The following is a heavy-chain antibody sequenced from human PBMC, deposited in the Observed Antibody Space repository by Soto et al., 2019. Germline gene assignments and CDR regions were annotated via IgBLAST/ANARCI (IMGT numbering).Heavy chain of an antibody. CDR1: GFTFSSYA. Sequence: EVQLLESGGGLVQPGGSLRLYCAASGFTFSSYAMSWVRQAPGKGLEWVSAISGSGGSTYYADSVKGRFTISRDNSKNTLYLQMNSLRAEDTAVYYCAKMLDYDFWSGNDYWGQGTLVTVSS. V-gene: IGHV3-23*01. J-gene: IGHJ4*02. D-gene: IGHD3-3*01. CDR3: AKMLDYDFWSGNDY. CDR2: ISGSGGST.